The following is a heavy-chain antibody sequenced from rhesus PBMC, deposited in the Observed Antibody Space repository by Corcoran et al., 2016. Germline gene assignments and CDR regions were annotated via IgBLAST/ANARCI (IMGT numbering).Heavy chain of an antibody. D-gene: IGHD3-22*01. CDR2: IYDGCGST. V-gene: IGHV4-147*01. CDR3: ARYRGVLGYFDY. Sequence: QVQLQESGPGLVKPSVTMSSTCAVSSCSIRLNSWSWVRLSSVKALEWIGDIYDGCGSTSYNPSLKSRVIISTETTKNQLSMKLSSVTAADTAVYYCARYRGVLGYFDYWGQGVLVTVSS. CDR1: SCSIRLNS. J-gene: IGHJ4*01.